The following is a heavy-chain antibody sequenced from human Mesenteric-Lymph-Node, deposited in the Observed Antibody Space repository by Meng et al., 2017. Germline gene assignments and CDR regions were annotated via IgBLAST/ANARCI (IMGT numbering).Heavy chain of an antibody. V-gene: IGHV1-8*01. Sequence: ASVKVSCKASGYTFTSYDINWVRQATGQGLEWMGWMNPNSGNTGNAQKFQGRVTMTRDTSISTAYMELSSLRSEDTAVYYCARGHYGGNSVDWFDPWGQGTLVTVSS. CDR3: ARGHYGGNSVDWFDP. J-gene: IGHJ5*02. D-gene: IGHD4-23*01. CDR1: GYTFTSYD. CDR2: MNPNSGNT.